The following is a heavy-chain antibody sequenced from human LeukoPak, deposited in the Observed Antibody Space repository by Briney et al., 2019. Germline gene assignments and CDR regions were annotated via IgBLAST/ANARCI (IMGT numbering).Heavy chain of an antibody. CDR2: IYDSGST. D-gene: IGHD3-10*01. Sequence: SETLSLTCTVSGGTIRSSYHYWGWIRQPPGKGLEWIGSIYDSGSTYYNPSLKSRVTISVDTSKNQFSLKLNSVTAADTAVYYCARGAVAPRGGLDVWGQGTTVIVSS. J-gene: IGHJ6*02. V-gene: IGHV4-39*01. CDR3: ARGAVAPRGGLDV. CDR1: GGTIRSSYHY.